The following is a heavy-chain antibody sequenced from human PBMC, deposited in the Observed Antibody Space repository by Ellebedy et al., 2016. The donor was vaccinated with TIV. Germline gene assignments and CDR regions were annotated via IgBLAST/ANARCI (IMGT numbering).Heavy chain of an antibody. J-gene: IGHJ4*02. Sequence: AASVKVSCKASGYTFTSYAIHWVRQAPGQRLEWMGWINAANGHTKYSQNFQGRSTITRDTSASTAYMELSSLRSEDTAVYYCARAVVVTAMFDSWGQGTLVSVSS. V-gene: IGHV1-3*01. CDR2: INAANGHT. CDR3: ARAVVVTAMFDS. D-gene: IGHD2-21*02. CDR1: GYTFTSYA.